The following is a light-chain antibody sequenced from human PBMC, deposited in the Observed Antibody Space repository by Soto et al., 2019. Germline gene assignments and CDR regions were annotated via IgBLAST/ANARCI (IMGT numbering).Light chain of an antibody. V-gene: IGKV1-5*03. CDR1: QSISGW. Sequence: DIQMTQSPSTLSASVGDRVTITCRASQSISGWLAWFQLKPAKAPMFVIDKASRLESGGPSRFSGSGSGTEFTLTIISRQPDDFATYYCQQYNSYPPWTFGQGTKVEI. CDR3: QQYNSYPPWT. J-gene: IGKJ1*01. CDR2: KAS.